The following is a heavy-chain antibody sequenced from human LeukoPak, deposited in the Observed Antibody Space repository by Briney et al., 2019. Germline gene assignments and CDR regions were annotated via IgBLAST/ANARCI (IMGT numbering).Heavy chain of an antibody. CDR2: INHSGST. V-gene: IGHV4-34*01. Sequence: SETLSLTCAVYGGSFSGYYWSWIRQPPGKGLEWIGEINHSGSTNYNTSLKSRVTISVDTSKNQFSLKLSSVTAADTAVYYCARGRVTVAGITFFDYWGQGTLVTVSS. J-gene: IGHJ4*02. CDR3: ARGRVTVAGITFFDY. D-gene: IGHD6-19*01. CDR1: GGSFSGYY.